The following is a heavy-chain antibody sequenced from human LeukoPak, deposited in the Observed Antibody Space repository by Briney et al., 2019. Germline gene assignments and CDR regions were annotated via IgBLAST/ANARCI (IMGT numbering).Heavy chain of an antibody. D-gene: IGHD3-22*01. CDR1: GFTFSTYS. J-gene: IGHJ4*02. CDR2: ISSSSSTI. CDR3: ARGSTYYDSSGQVPFDY. V-gene: IGHV3-48*01. Sequence: GGSLRLSCAASGFTFSTYSMNWVRQAPGKGLEWVSYISSSSSTIYYADSVKGRFTISRDNAKNSLYLQMNSLGAEDTAVYYCARGSTYYDSSGQVPFDYWGQGTLVTVSS.